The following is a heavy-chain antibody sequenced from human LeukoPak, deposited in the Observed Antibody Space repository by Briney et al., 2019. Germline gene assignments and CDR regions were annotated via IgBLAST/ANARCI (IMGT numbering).Heavy chain of an antibody. CDR3: AREQLPEYYYDSSAHYGMTA. Sequence: SVKVSCKASGGTFSNSPISWVRQAPGQGLEWMGRIIPILDIVNYAQKFQGRVTITADKSTGTAYMELSSLRSEDTAMYYCAREQLPEYYYDSSAHYGMTAWGQGTMVTVSS. J-gene: IGHJ3*01. CDR2: IIPILDIV. CDR1: GGTFSNSP. D-gene: IGHD3-22*01. V-gene: IGHV1-69*04.